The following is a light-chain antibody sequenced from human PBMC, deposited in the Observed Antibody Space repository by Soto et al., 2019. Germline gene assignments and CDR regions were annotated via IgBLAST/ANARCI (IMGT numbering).Light chain of an antibody. Sequence: EIVLTQSPGTLSLSPGERATLSCRAGQSSSKYLAWYQQKPGQAPRVLIYGTSSRATGIPDRFSGSGSGTDFTLNISRLEPEDFAVYYCQQYGNLPWTFGQGTKVEIK. CDR2: GTS. CDR3: QQYGNLPWT. V-gene: IGKV3-20*01. CDR1: QSSSKY. J-gene: IGKJ1*01.